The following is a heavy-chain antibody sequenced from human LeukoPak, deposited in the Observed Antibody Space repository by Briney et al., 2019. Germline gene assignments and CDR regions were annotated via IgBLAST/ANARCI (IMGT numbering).Heavy chain of an antibody. CDR2: ISSNGGST. J-gene: IGHJ3*02. CDR1: GFTFSSYA. V-gene: IGHV3-64*01. D-gene: IGHD1-7*01. Sequence: PGGSLRLSCAASGFTFSSYAMHWVRQAPGKGLEYVSAISSNGGSTYYANSVKGRFTISRDNAKNSLYLQMNSLRAEDTAVYYCARDRYNWNYAPYAFDIWGQGTMVTVSS. CDR3: ARDRYNWNYAPYAFDI.